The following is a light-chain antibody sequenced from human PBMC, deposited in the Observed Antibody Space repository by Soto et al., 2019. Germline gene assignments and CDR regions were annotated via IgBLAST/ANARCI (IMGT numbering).Light chain of an antibody. Sequence: DIQMTQSPSSLSASVGDSVTITCRASQNIKTYLNWYQQKPGKAPNLLIYAASSLHSGVPSRFSGSGSGTDFTLTISSLQPEDFATYYCQQSFSSLPWTFGQGTKVDIK. CDR3: QQSFSSLPWT. CDR2: AAS. CDR1: QNIKTY. V-gene: IGKV1-39*01. J-gene: IGKJ1*01.